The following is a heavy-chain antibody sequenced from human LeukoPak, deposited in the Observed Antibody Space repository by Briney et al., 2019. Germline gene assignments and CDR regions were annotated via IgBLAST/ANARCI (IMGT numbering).Heavy chain of an antibody. J-gene: IGHJ3*02. CDR3: ATDLVAVAGTYAFDI. Sequence: ASVKVSRKVSGYTLTELSMNWVRQAPGKGLEWMGGFDPEDGETIYAQKFQGRVTMTEDTSTDTAYMELSSLRSEDTAVYYCATDLVAVAGTYAFDIWGHGTMVTVSS. CDR1: GYTLTELS. D-gene: IGHD6-19*01. V-gene: IGHV1-24*01. CDR2: FDPEDGET.